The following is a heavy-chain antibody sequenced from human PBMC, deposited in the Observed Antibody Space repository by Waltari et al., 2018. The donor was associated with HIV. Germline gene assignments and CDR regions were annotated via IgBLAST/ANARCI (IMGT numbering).Heavy chain of an antibody. J-gene: IGHJ6*02. CDR3: ARAPSGYCSGGSCPSYGMDV. D-gene: IGHD2-15*01. Sequence: AESGGGLIQPGGSLRLSCAASGFTVSSNYMSWVRQAPGKGMEWVSVIYSGGSTYYADSVKGRFTISRDNSKNTLYLQMNSLRAEDTAVYYCARAPSGYCSGGSCPSYGMDVWGQGTTVTVSS. CDR1: GFTVSSNY. V-gene: IGHV3-53*01. CDR2: IYSGGST.